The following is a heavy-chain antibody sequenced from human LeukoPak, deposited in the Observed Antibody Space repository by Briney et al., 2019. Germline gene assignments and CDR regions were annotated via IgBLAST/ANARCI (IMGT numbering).Heavy chain of an antibody. CDR2: LNPKNGGT. Sequence: ASVKVSCKPSGYTFTGYYIHWVRQAPGQGLEWMGWLNPKNGGTNFARKFQARVTMTRDRSIDTIYMELSGLTSDDTAVYYCARDRGTYMLSHFDYWGQGTLVTVSS. CDR1: GYTFTGYY. V-gene: IGHV1-2*02. D-gene: IGHD1-26*01. CDR3: ARDRGTYMLSHFDY. J-gene: IGHJ4*02.